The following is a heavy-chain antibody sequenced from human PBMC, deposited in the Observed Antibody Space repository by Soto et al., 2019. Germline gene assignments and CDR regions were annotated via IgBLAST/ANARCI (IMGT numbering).Heavy chain of an antibody. V-gene: IGHV3-74*01. CDR2: INSDGSST. D-gene: IGHD1-26*01. CDR1: GFTFSSYW. CDR3: ARGGSLNWYFDL. Sequence: EVQLVESGGGLVQPGGSLRLSCAASGFTFSSYWMHWVRQAPGKGLVWVSRINSDGSSTSYADAVKGRFTIDRDNAKNTLYLQMHSLRAEDTAVYYCARGGSLNWYFDLWGRGTLVTVSS. J-gene: IGHJ2*01.